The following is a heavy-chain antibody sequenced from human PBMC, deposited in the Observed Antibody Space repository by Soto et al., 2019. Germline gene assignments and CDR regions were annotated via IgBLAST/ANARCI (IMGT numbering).Heavy chain of an antibody. CDR2: ISSSSNYI. CDR1: GFTFSSYS. J-gene: IGHJ4*02. D-gene: IGHD1-26*01. Sequence: EMQLVESGGGLVKPGVSLRLSCAASGFTFSSYSMNWVRQAPGKGLEWVSSISSSSNYIYYADSVKGRFTISRDNAKNSLYLQMNSLRAEDTAVYYCARDLVGATIWGQGTLVTVSS. V-gene: IGHV3-21*01. CDR3: ARDLVGATI.